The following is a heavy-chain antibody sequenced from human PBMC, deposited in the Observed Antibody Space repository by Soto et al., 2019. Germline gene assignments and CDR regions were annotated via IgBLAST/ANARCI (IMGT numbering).Heavy chain of an antibody. Sequence: HPGGSLRLSCAASGFTFSSYWMHWVRQAPGKGLVWVSRINSDGSSTSYADSVKGRFTISRDNAKNTLYLQMNSLRAEDTAVYYCARAPYITLLAAAFDIWGQGTMVTVSS. V-gene: IGHV3-74*01. CDR1: GFTFSSYW. CDR2: INSDGSST. J-gene: IGHJ3*02. D-gene: IGHD1-20*01. CDR3: ARAPYITLLAAAFDI.